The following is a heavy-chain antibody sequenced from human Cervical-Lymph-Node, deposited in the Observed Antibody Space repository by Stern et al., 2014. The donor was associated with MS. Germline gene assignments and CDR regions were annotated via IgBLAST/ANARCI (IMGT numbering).Heavy chain of an antibody. CDR3: ARDRLYDTVWYQWYFDL. J-gene: IGHJ2*01. CDR2: VYDSGST. Sequence: QVQLQESGPGLVKPSQTLSLTCTVSGGSISGGAFYWSWIRQSAGKGLEWIGRVYDSGSTVYNPSLRMRVAMSVDTSKNKFPLRLPSVTAADTAVYYCARDRLYDTVWYQWYFDLWGRGTLVTVSS. V-gene: IGHV4-61*02. CDR1: GGSISGGAFY. D-gene: IGHD3-16*01.